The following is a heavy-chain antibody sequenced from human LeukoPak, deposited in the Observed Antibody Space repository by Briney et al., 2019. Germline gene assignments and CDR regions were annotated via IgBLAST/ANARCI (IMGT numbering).Heavy chain of an antibody. D-gene: IGHD2-15*01. CDR1: GGTFSSYA. CDR3: ARDLSLRRDPNLGGWFDP. J-gene: IGHJ5*02. CDR2: IIPIFGTA. Sequence: SVKVSCKASGGTFSSYAISWVRQAPGQGLEWMGGIIPIFGTANYAQKFQGRVTITADESTSTAYMELSSLRSEDTAVYYCARDLSLRRDPNLGGWFDPWGQGTLVTVSS. V-gene: IGHV1-69*13.